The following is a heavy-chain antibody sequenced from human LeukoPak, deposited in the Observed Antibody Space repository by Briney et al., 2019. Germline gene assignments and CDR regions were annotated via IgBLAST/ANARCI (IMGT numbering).Heavy chain of an antibody. D-gene: IGHD2-15*01. CDR1: GYTFSSYG. CDR2: ISAYNGNT. V-gene: IGHV1-18*01. J-gene: IGHJ5*02. CDR3: ARDDHSGSWSWFDP. Sequence: ASVKVSCKASGYTFSSYGFTWVRQAPGQGLEWMGWISAYNGNTNYAQKFQGRVTMTTDTSTSTAYMELRSLRSDGTALYYCARDDHSGSWSWFDPWGQGTLVTVSS.